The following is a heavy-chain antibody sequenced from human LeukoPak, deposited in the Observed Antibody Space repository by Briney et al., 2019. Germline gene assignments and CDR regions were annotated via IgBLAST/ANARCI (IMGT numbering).Heavy chain of an antibody. CDR2: ISPSGNYM. Sequence: PGGSLRLSCAAYGFTFSSHSMNWVRQAPGKGLEWVSSISPSGNYMYYADSVEGRFTISRDNAKNSLYLQMNSLRAEDTAVYYCARDLSSSTSCYSYWGQGTLVTVSS. CDR3: ARDLSSSTSCYSY. J-gene: IGHJ4*02. D-gene: IGHD2-2*01. CDR1: GFTFSSHS. V-gene: IGHV3-21*01.